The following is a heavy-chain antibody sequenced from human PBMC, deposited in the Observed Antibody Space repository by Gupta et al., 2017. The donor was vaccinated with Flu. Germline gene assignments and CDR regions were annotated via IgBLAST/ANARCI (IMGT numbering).Heavy chain of an antibody. Sequence: TNYSPSFQGHVTISADKSISTAYLQWSSLKASDTAMYYCARQAVTTSGWFDPWGQGTLVTVSS. J-gene: IGHJ5*02. V-gene: IGHV5-10-1*01. D-gene: IGHD4-17*01. CDR3: ARQAVTTSGWFDP. CDR2: T.